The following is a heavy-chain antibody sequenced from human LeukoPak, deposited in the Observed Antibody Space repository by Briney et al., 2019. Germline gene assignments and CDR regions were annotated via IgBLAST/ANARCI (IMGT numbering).Heavy chain of an antibody. V-gene: IGHV4-39*01. CDR3: ARRPIYDFWSGYYTYYYGMDV. Sequence: SETLSLTCTVSGGSISSSSYYWGWIRQPPGKGLEWIGSIYYSGSTYYNPSLKSRVTISVDTSKNQFSLKLSSVTAADTAVYYCARRPIYDFWSGYYTYYYGMDVWGQGTTVTVSS. J-gene: IGHJ6*02. D-gene: IGHD3-3*01. CDR1: GGSISSSSYY. CDR2: IYYSGST.